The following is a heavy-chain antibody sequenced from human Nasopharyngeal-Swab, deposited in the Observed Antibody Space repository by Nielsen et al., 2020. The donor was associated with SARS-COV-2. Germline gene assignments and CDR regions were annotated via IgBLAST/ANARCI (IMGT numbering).Heavy chain of an antibody. CDR3: ARGFPVGFDY. D-gene: IGHD4-23*01. CDR2: ISAYNGNT. Sequence: ASVKVTCKASGDTFNSDGSSRGRQAPGQGLEWVGWISAYNGNTNYAQKLQGRVTMTTDTSTSTAYMELRSLRSEDTAVYYCARGFPVGFDYWGQGTLVTVSS. J-gene: IGHJ4*02. CDR1: GDTFNSDG. V-gene: IGHV1-18*01.